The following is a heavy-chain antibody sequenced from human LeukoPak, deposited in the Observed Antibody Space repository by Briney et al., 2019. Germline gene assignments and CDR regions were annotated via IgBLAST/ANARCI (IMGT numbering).Heavy chain of an antibody. Sequence: SETLSLTCAVYGGSFSGYYWSWIRQPPGKGLEWIGEINHSGSANYNPSLKSRVTVSVDTSKNQFSLKLSSVTAADTAVYYCARDGSYGYRYAGKYFDYWGQGTLVTVSS. D-gene: IGHD5-18*01. CDR3: ARDGSYGYRYAGKYFDY. CDR1: GGSFSGYY. CDR2: INHSGSA. J-gene: IGHJ4*02. V-gene: IGHV4-34*01.